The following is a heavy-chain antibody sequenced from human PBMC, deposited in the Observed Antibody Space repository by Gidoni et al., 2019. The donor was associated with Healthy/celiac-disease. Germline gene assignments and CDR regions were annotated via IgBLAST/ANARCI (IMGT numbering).Heavy chain of an antibody. Sequence: QVQLQESGPGLVKPSETLSLTCTVSGGSISSYYWSWIRQPPGKGLEWIGYIYYSGSTNYNPSLKSRVTISVDTSKNQFSLKLSSVTAADTAVYYCARDLSLPDDYGDYAPGIGMDVWGQGTTVTVSS. CDR2: IYYSGST. D-gene: IGHD4-17*01. J-gene: IGHJ6*02. CDR3: ARDLSLPDDYGDYAPGIGMDV. V-gene: IGHV4-59*01. CDR1: GGSISSYY.